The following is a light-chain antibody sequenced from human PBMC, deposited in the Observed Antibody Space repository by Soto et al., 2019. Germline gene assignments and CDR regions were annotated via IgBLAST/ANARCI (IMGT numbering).Light chain of an antibody. J-gene: IGKJ4*01. CDR2: GAS. V-gene: IGKV3-20*01. CDR3: QQYYTSPLT. Sequence: EIVLTXXXXTLSLSPGERATLSCRASQSVSSSYLVWYQQKPGQAPRLLIYGASSRATGIPDRFSGSGSGTDFTLTISRLEPEDFAVYFCQQYYTSPLTFGGGTKVEIK. CDR1: QSVSSSY.